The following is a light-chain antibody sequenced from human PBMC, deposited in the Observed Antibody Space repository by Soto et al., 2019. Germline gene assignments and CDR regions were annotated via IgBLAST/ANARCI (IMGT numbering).Light chain of an antibody. CDR1: QSISSW. V-gene: IGKV1-5*01. J-gene: IGKJ2*01. Sequence: DIQMTQSPSTLSASVGDRVTITCRASQSISSWLAWYQQKPGKAPKLLIYDASSLESGVPSRFSGSGSGTELTLTISSLQPDDFATYYCQQYNSYPATFGQGTKLEIK. CDR2: DAS. CDR3: QQYNSYPAT.